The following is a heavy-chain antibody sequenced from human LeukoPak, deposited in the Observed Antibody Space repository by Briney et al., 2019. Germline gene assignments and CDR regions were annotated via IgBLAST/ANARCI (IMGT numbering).Heavy chain of an antibody. D-gene: IGHD6-6*01. V-gene: IGHV3-23*01. CDR3: AKDKMNWEQPVPPYYYYYYMDV. CDR2: ISGSGGST. Sequence: GGSLRLSCAASGFTFSSYAMSWVRQAPGKGLEWVSAISGSGGSTYYADSVKGRFTISRDNSKNTLYLQMNSLRAEDTALYYCAKDKMNWEQPVPPYYYYYYMDVWGKGTTVTVSS. CDR1: GFTFSSYA. J-gene: IGHJ6*03.